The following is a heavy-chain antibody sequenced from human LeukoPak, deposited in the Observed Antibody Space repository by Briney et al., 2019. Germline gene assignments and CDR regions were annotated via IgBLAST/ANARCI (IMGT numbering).Heavy chain of an antibody. CDR3: ARGDTAQFDY. Sequence: KISCKGSGYNFTSYWITWVRQAPGQGLEWMGGIIPIFGTANYAQKFQGRVTITADESTSTAYMELSSLRSEDTAVYYCARGDTAQFDYWGQGTLVTVSS. V-gene: IGHV1-69*01. D-gene: IGHD5-18*01. CDR2: IIPIFGTA. J-gene: IGHJ4*02. CDR1: GYNFTSYW.